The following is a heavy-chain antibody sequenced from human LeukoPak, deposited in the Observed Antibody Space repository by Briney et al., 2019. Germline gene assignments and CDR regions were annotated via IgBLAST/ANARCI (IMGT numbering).Heavy chain of an antibody. J-gene: IGHJ3*02. CDR3: ARDHRWYCSGGSCYSSAFDI. Sequence: HPGGSLRLSCAASGFTFSSYAMHWVRQAPGKGLEWVAVISYDGSNKYYADSVKGRFTISRDNSKNTLYLRMNSLRAEDTAVYYCARDHRWYCSGGSCYSSAFDIWGQGTMVTVSS. CDR2: ISYDGSNK. D-gene: IGHD2-15*01. V-gene: IGHV3-30-3*01. CDR1: GFTFSSYA.